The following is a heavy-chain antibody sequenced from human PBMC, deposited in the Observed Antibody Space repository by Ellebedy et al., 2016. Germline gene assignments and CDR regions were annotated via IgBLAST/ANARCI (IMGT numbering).Heavy chain of an antibody. V-gene: IGHV1-69*04. CDR1: GGTFSSYA. CDR2: IIPILGIA. Sequence: ASVKVSCKASGGTFSSYAISWVRQAPGQGLEWMGRIIPILGIANYAQKFQGRVTITADKSTSTAYMELSSLRSEDTAVYYCARDPGGVVRPYFDAFDIWGQGTMVTVSS. J-gene: IGHJ3*02. D-gene: IGHD2-2*01. CDR3: ARDPGGVVRPYFDAFDI.